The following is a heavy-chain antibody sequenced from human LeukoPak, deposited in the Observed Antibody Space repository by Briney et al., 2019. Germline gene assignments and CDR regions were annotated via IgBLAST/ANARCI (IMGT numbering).Heavy chain of an antibody. CDR3: ARGRPHGV. CDR1: GYTFSSYD. J-gene: IGHJ6*04. CDR2: MNPNSGNT. V-gene: IGHV1-8*01. Sequence: ASVKVSCKASGYTFSSYDINWVRQATGQGLEWMGWMNPNSGNTGYAKKFQGRVSMTRNTSTSTAYMELSSLRSDDTAVYYCARGRPHGVWGKGTTVTVSS.